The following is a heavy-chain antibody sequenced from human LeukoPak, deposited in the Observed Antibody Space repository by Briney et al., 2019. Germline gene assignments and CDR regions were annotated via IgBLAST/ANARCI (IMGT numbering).Heavy chain of an antibody. Sequence: VASVKVSCKASGYTFTSYAMNWVRQAPGQGLEWMGGIIPIFGTANYAQKFQGRVTITADKSTSTAYMELSSLRSEDTAVYYCARGANYYYYMDVWGKGTTVTVSS. CDR2: IIPIFGTA. J-gene: IGHJ6*03. D-gene: IGHD1-26*01. CDR1: GYTFTSYA. CDR3: ARGANYYYYMDV. V-gene: IGHV1-69*06.